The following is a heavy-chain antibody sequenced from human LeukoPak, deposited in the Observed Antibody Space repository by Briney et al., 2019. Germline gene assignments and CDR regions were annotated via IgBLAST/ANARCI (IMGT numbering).Heavy chain of an antibody. CDR2: ISSSSSYI. V-gene: IGHV3-21*01. D-gene: IGHD2-15*01. Sequence: GGSLRLSCAASGFTFSSYSMNWVRQAPGKGLEWVSSISSSSSYIYYADSVKGRFTISRDNAKNSLYLQMNSLRAEDTAVYYCAKDRRSCSGGSCHYGMDVWGQGTTVTVSS. CDR3: AKDRRSCSGGSCHYGMDV. CDR1: GFTFSSYS. J-gene: IGHJ6*02.